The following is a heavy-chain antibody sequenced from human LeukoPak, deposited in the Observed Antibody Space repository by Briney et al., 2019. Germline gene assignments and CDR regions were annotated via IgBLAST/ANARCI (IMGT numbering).Heavy chain of an antibody. V-gene: IGHV4-34*01. D-gene: IGHD3-22*01. CDR3: ARGLTTYYYDSSGRTYYFDY. J-gene: IGHJ4*02. Sequence: PSETLSLTCAVYGVSFSGYYWSWVRQPPGKGLEWVGEINNSGSTNYNPSLKSRVTISVGTSKNKFFLKKSYVTAADTAVYYCARGLTTYYYDSSGRTYYFDYWGQGTLVTVSS. CDR1: GVSFSGYY. CDR2: INNSGST.